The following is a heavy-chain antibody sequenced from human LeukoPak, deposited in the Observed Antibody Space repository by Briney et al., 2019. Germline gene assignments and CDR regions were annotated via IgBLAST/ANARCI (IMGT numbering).Heavy chain of an antibody. CDR2: IYSGGST. CDR1: GFTVSGNY. D-gene: IGHD3-10*01. V-gene: IGHV3-66*04. CDR3: ARPIYYGSGSYGDDAFDI. Sequence: PGGSLRLSCAASGFTVSGNYMSWVRQAPGKGLEWVSVIYSGGSTYYADSVKGRFTISRDNSKNTLYLQMNSLRAEDTAVYYCARPIYYGSGSYGDDAFDIWGQGTMVTVSS. J-gene: IGHJ3*02.